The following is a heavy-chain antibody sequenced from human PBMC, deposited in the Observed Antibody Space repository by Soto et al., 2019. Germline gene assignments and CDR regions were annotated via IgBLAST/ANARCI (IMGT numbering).Heavy chain of an antibody. Sequence: SVKVSCKASGGTFSSYTISWVRQAPGQGLEWMGRIIPILVIANYAQKFQGRVTITADKSTSTAYMELSSLRSEDTAVYYCARAHYYDSSGYYPNAFDIWGQGTMVTVSS. CDR1: GGTFSSYT. V-gene: IGHV1-69*02. D-gene: IGHD3-22*01. CDR2: IIPILVIA. CDR3: ARAHYYDSSGYYPNAFDI. J-gene: IGHJ3*02.